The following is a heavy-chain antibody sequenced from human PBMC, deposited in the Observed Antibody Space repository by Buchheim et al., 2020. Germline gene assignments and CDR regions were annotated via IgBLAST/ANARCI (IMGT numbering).Heavy chain of an antibody. D-gene: IGHD3-9*01. V-gene: IGHV3-66*04. CDR2: MYSVGTT. J-gene: IGHJ4*02. Sequence: EVQLVDSGGGVVQPGGSLRLSCAVSGFSVGNNYMSWVRQAPGKGLEWVSLMYSVGTTFDADSVKGRFTISRDTFKNTVYLQMNTLRAEDTALYYRARLDLVTGRAYWGQGTL. CDR1: GFSVGNNY. CDR3: ARLDLVTGRAY.